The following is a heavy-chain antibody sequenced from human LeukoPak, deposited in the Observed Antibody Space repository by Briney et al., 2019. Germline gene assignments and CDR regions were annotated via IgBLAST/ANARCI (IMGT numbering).Heavy chain of an antibody. CDR1: GFTVSSNH. D-gene: IGHD1-1*01. CDR3: ARGSAGYN. Sequence: GGSLRLSRAASGFTVSSNHMSWVRQAPGKGLEWVSVIYSGGSTDYADSVKGRFTISRDNLKNTLYLQMNSLRAEDMAVYYCARGSAGYNWGQGTLVTFSS. J-gene: IGHJ4*02. V-gene: IGHV3-53*01. CDR2: IYSGGST.